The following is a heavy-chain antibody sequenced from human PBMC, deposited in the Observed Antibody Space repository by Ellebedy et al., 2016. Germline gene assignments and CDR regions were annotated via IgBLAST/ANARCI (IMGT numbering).Heavy chain of an antibody. D-gene: IGHD5-18*01. Sequence: ASVKVSCKASGYTFTGYYMHWVRQAPGQGLEWMGWINPNSGGTNYAQKFQGWVTMTRDTSISTAYMELSRLRSDDTAVYYCARDGVQLGSYGMDVWGQGTTVTVSS. J-gene: IGHJ6*02. CDR2: INPNSGGT. CDR1: GYTFTGYY. CDR3: ARDGVQLGSYGMDV. V-gene: IGHV1-2*04.